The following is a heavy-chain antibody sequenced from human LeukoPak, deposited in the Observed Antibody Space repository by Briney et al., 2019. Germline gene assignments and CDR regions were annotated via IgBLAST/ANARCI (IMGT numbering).Heavy chain of an antibody. Sequence: PWGSLRLSCAASGLTFSSYGIDWVRQAPGKGREGVAVISYDRSNTYYADSMKGRFTISRDNSKNTLYLQMTSPRAEDTAPYYCPKDLEVSLIVAAPGSYYFDYWGQGTLVTVSS. J-gene: IGHJ4*02. D-gene: IGHD1-26*01. CDR3: PKDLEVSLIVAAPGSYYFDY. CDR2: ISYDRSNT. CDR1: GLTFSSYG. V-gene: IGHV3-30*18.